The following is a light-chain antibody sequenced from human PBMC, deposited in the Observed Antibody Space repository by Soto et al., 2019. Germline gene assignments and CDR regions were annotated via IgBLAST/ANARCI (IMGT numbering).Light chain of an antibody. V-gene: IGKV1-9*01. Sequence: DIQLTQSPSFLSASVGDRVTITCRASQGISTYLAWYLQRPGKAPKLLIYGASTLQSGVPLRFSGSGSGTEFTLTISSLQPEDFGTYYCQQLNSDWYAFGQGTKLEIK. CDR3: QQLNSDWYA. J-gene: IGKJ2*01. CDR1: QGISTY. CDR2: GAS.